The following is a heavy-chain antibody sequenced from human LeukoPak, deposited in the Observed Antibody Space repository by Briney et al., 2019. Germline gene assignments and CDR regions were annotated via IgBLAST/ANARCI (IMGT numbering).Heavy chain of an antibody. D-gene: IGHD1-26*01. J-gene: IGHJ4*02. CDR1: GYTFTGYY. CDR3: ARWVSGSYHRAYYFDY. V-gene: IGHV1-2*02. CDR2: INPNSGGT. Sequence: GASVKVSCKASGYTFTGYYMHWARQAPGQGLEWMGWINPNSGGTNYAQKFQGRVTMTRDTSISTAYMERGRLRSDDTAVYYCARWVSGSYHRAYYFDYWGQGTLVTVSS.